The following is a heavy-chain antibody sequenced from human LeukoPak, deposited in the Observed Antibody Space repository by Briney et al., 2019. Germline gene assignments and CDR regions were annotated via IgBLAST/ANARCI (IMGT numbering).Heavy chain of an antibody. CDR2: IRYDASNK. J-gene: IGHJ3*02. CDR1: GFTFSSYG. D-gene: IGHD3-16*01. Sequence: GGSLRLSCAASGFTFSSYGMHWVRQAPGKGLEWVAFIRYDASNKYYADSVRGRFTISRDNSKNTLYLQMNSLRAEDTAVYYCARPGGSRHDGFDIWGQGTTVTVSS. V-gene: IGHV3-30*02. CDR3: ARPGGSRHDGFDI.